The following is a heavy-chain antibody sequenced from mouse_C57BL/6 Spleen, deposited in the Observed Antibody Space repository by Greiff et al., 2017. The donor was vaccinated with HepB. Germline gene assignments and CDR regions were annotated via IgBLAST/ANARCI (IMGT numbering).Heavy chain of an antibody. V-gene: IGHV1-82*01. CDR1: GYAFSSSW. CDR2: IYPGDGDT. J-gene: IGHJ2*01. D-gene: IGHD4-1*01. CDR3: ASAGLGWEGYYFDY. Sequence: QVQLKQSGPELVKPGASVKISCKASGYAFSSSWMNWVKQRPGKGLEWIGRIYPGDGDTNYNGKFKGKATLTADKSSSTAYMQLSSLTSEDSAVYFCASAGLGWEGYYFDYWGQGTTLTVSS.